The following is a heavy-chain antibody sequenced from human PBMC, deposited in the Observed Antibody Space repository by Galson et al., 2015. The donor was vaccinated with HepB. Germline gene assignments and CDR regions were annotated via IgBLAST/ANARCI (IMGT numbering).Heavy chain of an antibody. D-gene: IGHD3-9*01. CDR3: ARETGFSPDY. J-gene: IGHJ4*02. CDR1: GFTFSIYS. Sequence: SLRLSCAASGFTFSIYSMNWVRQAPGKGLEWVSYISSSSSGRYYADSVKGRFTISRDNAKNSLYLQMDSLGDEDTAVYYCARETGFSPDYWGQGSLLTVSS. CDR2: ISSSSSGR. V-gene: IGHV3-48*02.